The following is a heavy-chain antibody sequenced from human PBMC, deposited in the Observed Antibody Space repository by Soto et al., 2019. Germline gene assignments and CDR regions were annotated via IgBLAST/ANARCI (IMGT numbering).Heavy chain of an antibody. CDR3: ARAPRRGLPTYYYYYGMDV. Sequence: SETLSLTCAVYGGSFSGYYWSWIRQPPGKGLEWIGEINHSGSTNYNPSLKSRVTISVDTSKNQFSLKLSSVTAADTAVYYCARAPRRGLPTYYYYYGMDVWGQGTTVTVSS. J-gene: IGHJ6*02. CDR1: GGSFSGYY. CDR2: INHSGST. V-gene: IGHV4-34*01.